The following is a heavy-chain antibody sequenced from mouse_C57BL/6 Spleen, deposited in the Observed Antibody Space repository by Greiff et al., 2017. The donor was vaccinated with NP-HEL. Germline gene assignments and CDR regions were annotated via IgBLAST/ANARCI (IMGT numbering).Heavy chain of an antibody. CDR2: INPSTGGT. J-gene: IGHJ1*03. D-gene: IGHD1-1*01. CDR1: GYSFTGYY. CDR3: AREEKGYYGGWYFDV. V-gene: IGHV1-42*01. Sequence: VQLQQSGPELVKPGASVKISCKASGYSFTGYYMNWVKQSPEKSLEWIGEINPSTGGTTYNQKFKAKATLTVDKSSSTAYMQLKSLTSEDSAVYYCAREEKGYYGGWYFDVWGTGTTVTVSS.